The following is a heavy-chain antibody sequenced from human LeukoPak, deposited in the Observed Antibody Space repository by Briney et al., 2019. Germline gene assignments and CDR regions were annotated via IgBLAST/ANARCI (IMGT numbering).Heavy chain of an antibody. J-gene: IGHJ5*02. D-gene: IGHD1-26*01. CDR1: GGTFSSYA. V-gene: IGHV1-18*01. CDR2: ISAYNGNT. CDR3: ARQRVGATHWFDP. Sequence: GASVKVSCKASGGTFSSYAISWVRQAPGQGLEWMGWISAYNGNTNYAQKLQGRVTMTTDTYTSTAYMELRSLRSDDTAVYYCARQRVGATHWFDPWGQGTLVTVSS.